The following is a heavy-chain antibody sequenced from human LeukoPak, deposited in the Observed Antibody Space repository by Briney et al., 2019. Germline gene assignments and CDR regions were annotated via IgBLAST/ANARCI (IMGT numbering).Heavy chain of an antibody. V-gene: IGHV1-8*03. CDR1: GYTFTSYD. D-gene: IGHD2-15*01. J-gene: IGHJ4*02. CDR2: MNPNSGNT. CDR3: ARGRQRYCSGGSCYDTYYFDY. Sequence: ASVKVSCKASGYTFTSYDINWVRQATGQGLEWMGWMNPNSGNTGYAQKSQGRVTITRNTSISTAYMELSSLRSEDTAVYYCARGRQRYCSGGSCYDTYYFDYWGQGTLVTVSS.